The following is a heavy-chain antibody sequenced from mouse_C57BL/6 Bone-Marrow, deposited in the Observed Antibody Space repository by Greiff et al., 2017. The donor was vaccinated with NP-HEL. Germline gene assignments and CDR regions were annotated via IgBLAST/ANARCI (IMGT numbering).Heavy chain of an antibody. D-gene: IGHD3-2*02. J-gene: IGHJ3*01. CDR1: GYTFTSYW. V-gene: IGHV1-26*01. CDR3: ARGSGYPFAY. CDR2: INPNNGGT. Sequence: VQLQQPGTELVKPGASVKLSCKASGYTFTSYWMHWVKQSHGKSLEWIGDINPNNGGTSYNQKFKGKATLTVDKSSSTAYMELRSLTSEDSAVYYCARGSGYPFAYWGQGTLVTVSA.